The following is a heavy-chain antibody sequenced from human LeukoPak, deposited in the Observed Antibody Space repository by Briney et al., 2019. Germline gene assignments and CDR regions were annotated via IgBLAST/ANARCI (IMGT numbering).Heavy chain of an antibody. CDR3: ARDSQFAAAIYFFDY. CDR1: GFTFSRYP. CDR2: ISTDGRDK. Sequence: GGSLRLSCAASGFTFSRYPMHWVRQAPGKGLEWVAVISTDGRDKKYADSVKGRFTISRDNSKNTVDLQMNSLRAEDTAVYYCARDSQFAAAIYFFDYWGQGTLVTVSS. J-gene: IGHJ4*02. V-gene: IGHV3-30*04. D-gene: IGHD5-18*01.